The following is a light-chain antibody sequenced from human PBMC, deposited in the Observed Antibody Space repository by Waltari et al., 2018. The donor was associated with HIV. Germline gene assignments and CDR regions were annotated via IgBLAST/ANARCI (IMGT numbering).Light chain of an antibody. Sequence: QSALTQPASVSGSLGQSITISCSGTSSDIGGYNYISWYQHYPGKAPNLIIYEVSNRPSGVSDRFSASKSANTASLTISGLQADDEADYYCSSYTSRGTRYVFGTGTKVTVL. J-gene: IGLJ1*01. CDR3: SSYTSRGTRYV. V-gene: IGLV2-14*01. CDR1: SSDIGGYNY. CDR2: EVS.